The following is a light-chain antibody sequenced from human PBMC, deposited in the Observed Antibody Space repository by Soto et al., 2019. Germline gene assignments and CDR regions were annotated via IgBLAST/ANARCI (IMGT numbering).Light chain of an antibody. CDR1: SSNIGSTT. V-gene: IGLV1-44*01. CDR2: SSN. Sequence: QLVLTQPPSASGAPGQRVTISCSGSSSNIGSTTVNWYQHVPGTAPKLLIYSSNQRPSGVPDRFSGSRSGTSASLAISGLQSEDEADYYCSSWDDSLNGVVFGGGTQLTVL. J-gene: IGLJ2*01. CDR3: SSWDDSLNGVV.